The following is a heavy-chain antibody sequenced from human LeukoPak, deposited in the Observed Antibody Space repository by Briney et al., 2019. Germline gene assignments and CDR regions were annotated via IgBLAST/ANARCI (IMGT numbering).Heavy chain of an antibody. Sequence: SETLSLTCAVYGGSFSGYYWSWIRQPPGKGLEWIGEINHSGSTNYNPSLKSRVTISVDTSKNQFSLKLSSVTAADTAVYYCARPAYYYGSGGAFDDYYYYMDVWGKGTTVTISS. CDR3: ARPAYYYGSGGAFDDYYYYMDV. CDR2: INHSGST. V-gene: IGHV4-34*01. CDR1: GGSFSGYY. J-gene: IGHJ6*03. D-gene: IGHD3-10*01.